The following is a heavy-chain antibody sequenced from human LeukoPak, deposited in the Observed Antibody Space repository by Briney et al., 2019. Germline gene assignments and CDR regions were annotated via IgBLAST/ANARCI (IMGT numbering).Heavy chain of an antibody. D-gene: IGHD6-13*01. CDR3: ARGSWGLGFDP. V-gene: IGHV4-34*01. J-gene: IGHJ5*02. CDR2: INHSGST. CDR1: GGSFSGYY. Sequence: PLETLSLTCAVYGGSFSGYYWSWIRQPPGKGLEWIGEINHSGSTNYNPSLKSRVTISVDTSKNQFSLKLSSVTAADTAVYYCARGSWGLGFDPWGQGTLVTVSS.